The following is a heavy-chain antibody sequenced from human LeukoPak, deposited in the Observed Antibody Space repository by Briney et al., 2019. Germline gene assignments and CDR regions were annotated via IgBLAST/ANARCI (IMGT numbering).Heavy chain of an antibody. CDR3: ARGHGYYFDY. J-gene: IGHJ4*02. CDR2: IYYSGST. CDR1: GGSISSSSHF. V-gene: IGHV4-61*05. Sequence: SETLSLTCTVSGGSISSSSHFCGWVRQPPGEGLEWIGYIYYSGSTNYNPSLKSRVTISVDTSKNQFSLKLSSVTAADTAVYYCARGHGYYFDYWGQGTLVTVSS. D-gene: IGHD5-24*01.